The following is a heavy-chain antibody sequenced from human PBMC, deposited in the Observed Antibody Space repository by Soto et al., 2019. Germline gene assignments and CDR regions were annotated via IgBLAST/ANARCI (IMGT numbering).Heavy chain of an antibody. Sequence: GGSLRLSCAASGFTFSSYAMSWVRQAPGKGLEWVSAISGSGGSTYYADSVKGRFTISRDNSKNTLYLQMNSLRAEDTAVYYCAKVLYGSGSYSGGDAFDIWGQGTMVTVSS. CDR1: GFTFSSYA. V-gene: IGHV3-23*01. CDR3: AKVLYGSGSYSGGDAFDI. J-gene: IGHJ3*02. D-gene: IGHD3-10*01. CDR2: ISGSGGST.